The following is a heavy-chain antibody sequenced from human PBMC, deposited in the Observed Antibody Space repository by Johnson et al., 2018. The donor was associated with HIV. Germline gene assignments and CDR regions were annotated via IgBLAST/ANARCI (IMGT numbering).Heavy chain of an antibody. CDR2: IRQDGSEK. Sequence: MLLVESGGGLVQPGGSLRLSCAASGFIFSSYWMSWVRQAPGTGLEWVASIRQDGSEKYYVDYVKGRFHISRYNAKNSLFLQMNSLRAEDTAVYYCARPGEGRDASVFRAFDIWGQGTMVTVSS. J-gene: IGHJ3*02. CDR1: GFIFSSYW. CDR3: ARPGEGRDASVFRAFDI. D-gene: IGHD5-24*01. V-gene: IGHV3-7*05.